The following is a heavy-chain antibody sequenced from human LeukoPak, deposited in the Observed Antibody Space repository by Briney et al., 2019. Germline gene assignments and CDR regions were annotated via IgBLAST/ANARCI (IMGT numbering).Heavy chain of an antibody. Sequence: GGSLRLSCAASGFTFSSYSMNWVRQAPGKGLEWVSSISSSSSYIYYADSVKGRFTISRDNAKNSLYLQMNSLRAEDTAVYYCARLIRDSSGIDYWGQATLVTVSS. CDR2: ISSSSSYI. V-gene: IGHV3-21*01. D-gene: IGHD3-22*01. CDR1: GFTFSSYS. J-gene: IGHJ4*02. CDR3: ARLIRDSSGIDY.